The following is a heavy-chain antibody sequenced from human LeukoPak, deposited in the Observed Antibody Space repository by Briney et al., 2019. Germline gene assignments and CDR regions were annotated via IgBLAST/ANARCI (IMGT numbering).Heavy chain of an antibody. CDR1: GFTFNSFA. V-gene: IGHV3-23*01. CDR2: IDESGAGT. CDR3: ANTHDYGDY. J-gene: IGHJ4*02. Sequence: GGSLRLSCAASGFTFNSFAMSWVRQAPGKGLEWVSGIDESGAGTFYADSVKGRFTISRDNSKNTLFLQMNSLRVEDTAVHYCANTHDYGDYWGQGTLVTVSS.